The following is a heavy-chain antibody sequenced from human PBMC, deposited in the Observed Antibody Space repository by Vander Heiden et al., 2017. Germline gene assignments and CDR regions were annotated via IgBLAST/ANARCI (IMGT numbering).Heavy chain of an antibody. CDR1: GFSFTNAW. CDR3: STGYSVAVAATSRT. J-gene: IGHJ4*02. Sequence: EAQLVDSGGGFVKPGGSLRLSCAVSGFSFTNAWLSWVRQAPGKGLEWVGRIKKKSDGGTTDYAAVVKGRFTISRDDSKNMLYLQMDGLKTEDTAVYYCSTGYSVAVAATSRTWGPGTLVTVSS. CDR2: IKKKSDGGTT. D-gene: IGHD2-15*01. V-gene: IGHV3-15*01.